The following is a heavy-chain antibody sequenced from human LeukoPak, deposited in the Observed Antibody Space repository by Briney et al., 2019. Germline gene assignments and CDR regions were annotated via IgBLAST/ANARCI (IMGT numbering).Heavy chain of an antibody. CDR3: ARDRTLDY. Sequence: ESVKGRFTISRDNARNSLYLQMNSLRAEDTAVYYCARDRTLDYWGRGTLVTVSS. V-gene: IGHV3-7*01. J-gene: IGHJ4*02.